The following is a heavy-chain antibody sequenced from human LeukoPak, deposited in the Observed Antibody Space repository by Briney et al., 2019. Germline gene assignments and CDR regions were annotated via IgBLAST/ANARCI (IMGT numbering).Heavy chain of an antibody. J-gene: IGHJ4*02. CDR3: AKAMSTDHYDSKGFYRVDFDS. Sequence: GGSLRLSCAASGFTFSTYAMSWVRQAPGKGLEWVSALSNSGGSGGTTYFADSLKGRFSISRDNSKSTLYLQLSSLTAEDTAVYYCAKAMSTDHYDSKGFYRVDFDSWGQGTLVTVSS. CDR1: GFTFSTYA. D-gene: IGHD3-22*01. V-gene: IGHV3-23*01. CDR2: LSNSGGSGGTT.